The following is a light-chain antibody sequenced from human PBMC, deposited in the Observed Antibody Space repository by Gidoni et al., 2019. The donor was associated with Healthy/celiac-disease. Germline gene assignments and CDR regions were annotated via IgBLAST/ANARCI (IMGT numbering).Light chain of an antibody. J-gene: IGKJ1*01. CDR2: DAS. CDR3: QQRSNWPPWT. Sequence: EIVLTQSPATLSLSPGERATLSCRASQSVSSYLAWYQQKPGQAPRLLIYDASNRATGILARFSGSGSWTDFTLTISSLEPEDFAVYYCQQRSNWPPWTFGQGTKVEIK. CDR1: QSVSSY. V-gene: IGKV3-11*01.